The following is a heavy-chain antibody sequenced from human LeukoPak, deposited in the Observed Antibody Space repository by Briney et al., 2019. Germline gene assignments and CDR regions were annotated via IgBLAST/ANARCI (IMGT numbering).Heavy chain of an antibody. D-gene: IGHD4/OR15-4a*01. CDR1: GGSISSGGYY. J-gene: IGHJ6*03. V-gene: IGHV4-61*02. CDR3: TRDQFGAIGGYYYYYMDV. Sequence: SETLSLTCTVSGGSISSGGYYWSWIRQPAGMGLEWIGRVYNSGSTDYNPSLKSRVTMSIDTSKNQFSLNLASVSAADTAVYYCTRDQFGAIGGYYYYYMDVWGKGTTVTVS. CDR2: VYNSGST.